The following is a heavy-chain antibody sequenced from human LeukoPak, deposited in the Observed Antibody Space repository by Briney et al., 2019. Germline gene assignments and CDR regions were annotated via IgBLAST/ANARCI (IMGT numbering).Heavy chain of an antibody. CDR3: ARGTEDYYDSSGYYAFDY. J-gene: IGHJ4*02. D-gene: IGHD3-22*01. CDR1: GGSFSGYY. V-gene: IGHV4-34*01. CDR2: INHSGSA. Sequence: SETLSLTCAVSGGSFSGYYWTWIRQPPGKGLEWIGEINHSGSANYNPSLKSRVTISLDTSKNQFSLKLGSVTAADTAVYYCARGTEDYYDSSGYYAFDYWGQGTLVTVSS.